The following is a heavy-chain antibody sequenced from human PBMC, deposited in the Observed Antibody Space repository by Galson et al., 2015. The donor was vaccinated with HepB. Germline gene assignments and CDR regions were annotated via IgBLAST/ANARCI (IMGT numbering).Heavy chain of an antibody. CDR1: GYTFTSYA. CDR2: INAGNGNT. Sequence: SVKVSCKASGYTFTSYAMHWVRQAPGQRLEWMGWINAGNGNTKYSQKFQGRVTITRDTSASTAYMELSSLRSEDTAVYYCARSTVFTYYYDSSGPQGFDYWGQGTLVTVSS. V-gene: IGHV1-3*01. D-gene: IGHD3-22*01. CDR3: ARSTVFTYYYDSSGPQGFDY. J-gene: IGHJ4*02.